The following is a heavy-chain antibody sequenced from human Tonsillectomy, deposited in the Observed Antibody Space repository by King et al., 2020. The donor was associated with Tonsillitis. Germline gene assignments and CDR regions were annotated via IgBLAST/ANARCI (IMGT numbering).Heavy chain of an antibody. D-gene: IGHD3-9*01. Sequence: VQLQESGPGLVKPSETLSLTCAVSGYSISSGYYWGWIRQPPGKGLEWIGSIYHSGSTYYNPSLKSRVTISVDTSKNQFSLKLSSVTAADTAVYYCASWTYYDILTGYYTTAFDYWGQGTLVTVSS. CDR1: GYSISSGYY. J-gene: IGHJ4*02. CDR2: IYHSGST. CDR3: ASWTYYDILTGYYTTAFDY. V-gene: IGHV4-38-2*01.